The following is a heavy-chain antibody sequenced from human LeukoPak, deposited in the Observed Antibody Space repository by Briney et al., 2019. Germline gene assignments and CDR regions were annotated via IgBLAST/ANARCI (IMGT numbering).Heavy chain of an antibody. CDR1: LDSTTSNF. V-gene: IGHV4-4*02. J-gene: IGHJ4*02. Sequence: SESLSLTSTVSLDSTTSNFWSSVCQPPGKSLEWIGEIHRSVSANYNPSLQSRVTISIDRSRNQIALELSSVTAADTAVYYCAREILGGFNPGAYWGQGTLVTVSS. CDR2: IHRSVSA. D-gene: IGHD1-14*01. CDR3: AREILGGFNPGAY.